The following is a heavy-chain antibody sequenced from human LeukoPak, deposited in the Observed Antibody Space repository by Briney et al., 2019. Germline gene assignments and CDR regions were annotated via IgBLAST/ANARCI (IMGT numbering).Heavy chain of an antibody. CDR2: INPSGGST. D-gene: IGHD3-10*01. J-gene: IGHJ4*02. CDR1: GYTFTSYY. V-gene: IGHV1-46*01. CDR3: ARAGYYYGSGSPLDY. Sequence: GASVKVSCKASGYTFTSYYMHWVRQAPGQGLEWMGIINPSGGSTSYAQKFQGRVTMTRDTSTSTVYMELSSLRSEGTAVYYCARAGYYYGSGSPLDYWGQGTLVTVSS.